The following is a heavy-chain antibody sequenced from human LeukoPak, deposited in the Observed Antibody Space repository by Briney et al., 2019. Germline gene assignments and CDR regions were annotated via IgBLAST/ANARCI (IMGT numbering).Heavy chain of an antibody. V-gene: IGHV4-30-4*08. CDR1: GGSISSGDYY. CDR3: ATHCSSTSCYNLGSYYYYMDV. CDR2: IYYSGST. Sequence: SETLSLTCTVSGGSISSGDYYWSWIRQPPGKGLEWIGYIYYSGSTYYNPSLKSRVTISVDTSKNQFSLKLSSVTAADTAVYYCATHCSSTSCYNLGSYYYYMDVWGNGTTVTVSS. J-gene: IGHJ6*03. D-gene: IGHD2-2*02.